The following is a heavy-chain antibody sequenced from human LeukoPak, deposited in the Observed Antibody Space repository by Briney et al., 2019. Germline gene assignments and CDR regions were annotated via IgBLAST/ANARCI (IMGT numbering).Heavy chain of an antibody. CDR2: IKYSGHI. V-gene: IGHV4-39*01. D-gene: IGHD6-19*01. CDR1: GGSISSDSLY. Sequence: PSESLSLTCTVPGGSISSDSLYWGWVRQPPGKGLEWIGSIKYSGHIYYNPSLKSRVTLSVDTSKNQFSLNLSSVTAADTAVYYCARQKAVTGEWPFDVWGQGTMVTVSS. J-gene: IGHJ3*01. CDR3: ARQKAVTGEWPFDV.